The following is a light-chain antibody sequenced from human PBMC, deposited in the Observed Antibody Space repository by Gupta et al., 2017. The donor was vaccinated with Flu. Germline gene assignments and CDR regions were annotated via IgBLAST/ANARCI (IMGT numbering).Light chain of an antibody. J-gene: IGKJ4*01. CDR2: DAS. Sequence: EIVLTQSPATLSLSPGERATLSCMASQSISTYLAWYQQKPGQSPRHLIYDASTTAPGIPARFSCSGSGTDFTLTIVSLEPEDYAVYYCQHRSNWSTFGGGTKVEIK. V-gene: IGKV3-11*01. CDR1: QSISTY. CDR3: QHRSNWST.